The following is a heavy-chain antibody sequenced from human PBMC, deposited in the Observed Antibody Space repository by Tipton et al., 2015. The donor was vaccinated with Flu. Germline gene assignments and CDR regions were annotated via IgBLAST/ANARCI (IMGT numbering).Heavy chain of an antibody. CDR2: IIPIFGTA. CDR1: GGTFSSYA. J-gene: IGHJ3*02. D-gene: IGHD3-3*01. CDR3: ARGVAVYDFWSGYLKGDAFDI. V-gene: IGHV1-69*01. Sequence: QVQLVQSGAEVKKPGSSVKVSCKASGGTFSSYAISWVRQAPGQGLEWMGGIIPIFGTANYAQKFQGRVTITADESTSTAYMELSSLRSEDTAVYYCARGVAVYDFWSGYLKGDAFDIWGQGTMVTVSS.